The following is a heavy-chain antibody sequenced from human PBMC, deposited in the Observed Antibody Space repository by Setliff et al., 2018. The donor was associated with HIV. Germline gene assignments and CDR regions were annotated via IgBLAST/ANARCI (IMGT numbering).Heavy chain of an antibody. CDR1: GFTFSYFA. CDR2: ISYDGSYE. V-gene: IGHV3-30*04. Sequence: GGSLRLSCAASGFTFSYFAMHWVRQAPGKGLEWVAFISYDGSYEYYADSVKGRFTISRDNSKNTLYLQMNSLRAEDTAVYYCARDPFLAQGFWSGYYSDYWGQGTLVTVSS. D-gene: IGHD3-3*01. J-gene: IGHJ4*02. CDR3: ARDPFLAQGFWSGYYSDY.